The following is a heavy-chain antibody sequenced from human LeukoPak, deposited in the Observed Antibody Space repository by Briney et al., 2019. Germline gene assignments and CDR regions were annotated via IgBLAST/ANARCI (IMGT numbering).Heavy chain of an antibody. CDR1: GFTFSSYD. D-gene: IGHD3-22*01. Sequence: GGSLRLSCAASGFTFSSYDIHWVRQATGKGLEWVSGIGTASEIYYPGSVKGRFTISRENAKNSLYLQMNSLRAEDTAVYYCARVGSSLYYYDSSGYFIWGQGTLVTVSS. V-gene: IGHV3-13*01. CDR3: ARVGSSLYYYDSSGYFI. J-gene: IGHJ4*02. CDR2: IGTASEI.